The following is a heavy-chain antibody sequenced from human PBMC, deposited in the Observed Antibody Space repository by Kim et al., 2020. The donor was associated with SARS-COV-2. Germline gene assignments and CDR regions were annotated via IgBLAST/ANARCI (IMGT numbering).Heavy chain of an antibody. CDR1: GYTFTSYG. CDR3: ARDGGGLRYFDWLLSDPDY. CDR2: ISVYNGNT. J-gene: IGHJ4*02. V-gene: IGHV1-18*01. D-gene: IGHD3-9*01. Sequence: ASVKVSCKASGYTFTSYGISWVRQAPGQGLEWMGWISVYNGNTNYAQKLQGRVTMTTDTSTSTAYMELRSLRSDDTAVYYCARDGGGLRYFDWLLSDPDYWGQGNLVTVPS.